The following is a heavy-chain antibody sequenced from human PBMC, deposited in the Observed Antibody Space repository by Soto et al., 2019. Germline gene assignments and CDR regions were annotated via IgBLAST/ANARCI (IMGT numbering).Heavy chain of an antibody. V-gene: IGHV3-48*02. J-gene: IGHJ5*01. CDR1: GFRFSTYN. CDR3: ARDRCYDGTCYSASDS. D-gene: IGHD2-15*01. Sequence: WGALRLSCTSSGFRFSTYNMYWVRQAPGKGPEWIAHISTTSFTIYYADSVKGRFTISRDNDRNSLYLEMNGLRDEDTAVYYCARDRCYDGTCYSASDSWGQGAMVTVSS. CDR2: ISTTSFTI.